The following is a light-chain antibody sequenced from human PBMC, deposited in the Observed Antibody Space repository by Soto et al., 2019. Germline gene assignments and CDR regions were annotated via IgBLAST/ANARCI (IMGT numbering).Light chain of an antibody. Sequence: QSVLTQPPSVSAAPGQKVTISCSGSGSNIGKNYVSWYQQLPGTAPKLLIYENDKRPSGIPDRFSGSKSGTSATLGITGLQTGDEADFYCATWDSSQSGGVFGGVTKLTVL. CDR3: ATWDSSQSGGV. J-gene: IGLJ3*02. CDR1: GSNIGKNY. V-gene: IGLV1-51*02. CDR2: END.